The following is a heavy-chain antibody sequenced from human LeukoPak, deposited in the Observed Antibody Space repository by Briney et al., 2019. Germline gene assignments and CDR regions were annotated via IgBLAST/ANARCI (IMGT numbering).Heavy chain of an antibody. CDR2: IIPIFGTA. CDR3: AREGADYTFDY. V-gene: IGHV1-69*13. D-gene: IGHD4-11*01. J-gene: IGHJ4*02. Sequence: ASVKVSCKASGGTFSSYAISWVRQAPGQGLEWMGGIIPIFGTANYAQKFQGRVTITADESTSTAYMELGSLRSEETAVYYCAREGADYTFDYWGQGTLVTVSS. CDR1: GGTFSSYA.